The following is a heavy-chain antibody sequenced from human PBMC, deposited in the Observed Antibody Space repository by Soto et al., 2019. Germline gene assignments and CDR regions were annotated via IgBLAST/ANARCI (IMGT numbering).Heavy chain of an antibody. V-gene: IGHV4-61*05. Sequence: SETLSLTCTVSGGSISSSSYYWGWIRQPPGKGLEWIGYIYYSGSTNYNPSLKSRVTISVDTSKNQFSLKLSSVTAADTAVYYCARDLSQGYPTEGYFDYWGQGTLVTVSS. CDR2: IYYSGST. CDR1: GGSISSSSYY. CDR3: ARDLSQGYPTEGYFDY. J-gene: IGHJ4*02. D-gene: IGHD5-12*01.